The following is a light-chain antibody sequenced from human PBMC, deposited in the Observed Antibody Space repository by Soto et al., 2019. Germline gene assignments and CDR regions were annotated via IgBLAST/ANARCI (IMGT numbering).Light chain of an antibody. CDR1: VLAKKY. CDR2: KDS. V-gene: IGLV3-27*01. Sequence: SYELTQPSSVSVSPGQTARITCSGDVLAKKYARWFQQKPGQAPVLVIYKDSERPSGIPERFSGSSSGTTVTLTISGAQVEDEADYYCYSAADNKPNVVFGGGTKLTVL. J-gene: IGLJ2*01. CDR3: YSAADNKPNVV.